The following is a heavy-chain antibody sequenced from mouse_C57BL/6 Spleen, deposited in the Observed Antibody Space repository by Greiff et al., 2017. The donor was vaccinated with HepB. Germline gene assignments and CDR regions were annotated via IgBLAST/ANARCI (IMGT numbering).Heavy chain of an antibody. V-gene: IGHV1-12*01. CDR1: GYTFTSYN. Sequence: SGAELVRPGASVKMSCKASGYTFTSYNMHWVKQTPRQGLEWIGAIYPGNGDTSYNQKFKGKATLTVDKSSSTAYMQLSSLTSEDSAVYFCARDRSKGNWDYFDYWGQGTTLTVSS. D-gene: IGHD4-1*01. CDR2: IYPGNGDT. CDR3: ARDRSKGNWDYFDY. J-gene: IGHJ2*01.